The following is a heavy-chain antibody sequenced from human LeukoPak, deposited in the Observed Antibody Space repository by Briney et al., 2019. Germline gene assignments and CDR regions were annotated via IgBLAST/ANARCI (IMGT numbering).Heavy chain of an antibody. D-gene: IGHD6-19*01. CDR3: ATIEAVRFHY. Sequence: PGGSLRLSCVGSGFTFSSYSMSWVRQAPGKGLEWVSYISISTSSIDYADSVKGRFTISRDNAKNSLYLQMNSLRAEDTAVYYCATIEAVRFHYWGQGTLVTVSS. CDR2: ISISTSSI. J-gene: IGHJ4*02. CDR1: GFTFSSYS. V-gene: IGHV3-48*01.